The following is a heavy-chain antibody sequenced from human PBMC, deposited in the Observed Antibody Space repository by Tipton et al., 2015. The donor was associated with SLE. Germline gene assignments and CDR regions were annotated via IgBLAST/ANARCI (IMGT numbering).Heavy chain of an antibody. D-gene: IGHD3-22*01. CDR2: ISWDGGST. V-gene: IGHV3-43*01. J-gene: IGHJ4*02. Sequence: GSLRLSCAASGFTFDDYAMHWVRQAPGKGLEWVSLISWDGGSTYYADSVKGRFTISRDNSKNSLYLQMNSLRTEDTALYYCAKDIGITMIVVAFDYWGQGTLVTVSS. CDR3: AKDIGITMIVVAFDY. CDR1: GFTFDDYA.